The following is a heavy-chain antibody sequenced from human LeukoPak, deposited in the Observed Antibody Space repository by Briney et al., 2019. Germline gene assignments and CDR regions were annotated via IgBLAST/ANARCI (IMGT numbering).Heavy chain of an antibody. J-gene: IGHJ6*03. Sequence: GESLKISCKGFGYTFNLYWIGWVRQTPGKGLEWMGIIYPGDSDTIYSPSFQGQVTISADKSINTAYLQWSSLKASDTAMYYCVRQSGFSGRYHCYYFYMDVWGKGTTVTVSS. CDR3: VRQSGFSGRYHCYYFYMDV. D-gene: IGHD1-14*01. V-gene: IGHV5-51*01. CDR2: IYPGDSDT. CDR1: GYTFNLYW.